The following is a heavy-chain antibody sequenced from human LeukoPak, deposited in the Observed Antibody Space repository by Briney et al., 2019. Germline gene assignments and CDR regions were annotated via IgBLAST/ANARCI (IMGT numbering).Heavy chain of an antibody. CDR2: IYPGDSDT. D-gene: IGHD6-13*01. V-gene: IGHV5-51*01. CDR1: GYRFTTYS. CDR3: ARRLTHAAIEAAKPPYYYHYGLDV. Sequence: GESLKFSCKRSGYRFTTYSIGGVRQMPGKGLEWMGIIYPGDSDTRYSPSFQGQVTISADKSISTAYLQWSRLKASDTATNYWARRLTHAAIEAAKPPYYYHYGLDVWGQGTTVTVSS. J-gene: IGHJ6*02.